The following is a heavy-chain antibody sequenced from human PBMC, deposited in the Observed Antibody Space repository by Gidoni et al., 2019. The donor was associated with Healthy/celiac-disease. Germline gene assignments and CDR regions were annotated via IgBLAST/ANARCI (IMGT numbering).Heavy chain of an antibody. D-gene: IGHD2-2*01. Sequence: QLQLQESGPGLVKPSETLSLTCTVSGCSISSRSYYWGWIRQPPGKGLEWIGSIFYSGSTYYNPAPKSRVTISVDTSKNHFSLKLISVTAADTAVYYCARVDCSSTSCYPYYYYGMDVWGQGTTVTVSS. CDR1: GCSISSRSYY. CDR2: IFYSGST. J-gene: IGHJ6*02. CDR3: ARVDCSSTSCYPYYYYGMDV. V-gene: IGHV4-39*07.